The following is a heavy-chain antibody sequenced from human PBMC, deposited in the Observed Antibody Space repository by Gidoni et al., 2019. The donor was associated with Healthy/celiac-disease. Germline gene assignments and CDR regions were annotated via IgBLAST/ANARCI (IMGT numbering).Heavy chain of an antibody. CDR3: ARDRGLAVGDAFDI. D-gene: IGHD6-19*01. J-gene: IGHJ3*02. Sequence: QVQLLESGGGVVQPGRSLRLSCAASGFPFSRYGMHWVRQAPGKGLGWVAVIWYDGSNKYYADSVKGRFTISRDNSKNTLYLQMNSLRAEDTAVYYCARDRGLAVGDAFDIWGQGTMVTVSS. V-gene: IGHV3-33*01. CDR1: GFPFSRYG. CDR2: IWYDGSNK.